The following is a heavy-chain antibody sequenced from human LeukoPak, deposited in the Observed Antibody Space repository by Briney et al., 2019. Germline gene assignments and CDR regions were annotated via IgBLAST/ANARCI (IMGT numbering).Heavy chain of an antibody. CDR2: INPNSGGT. CDR1: GYTFTGNY. Sequence: ASVKVSCKASGYTFTGNYMHWVRQAPGQGLEWMGWINPNSGGTKFAQEFQGRVAMTGDMSTNTAFMELYRLEPDDTAVYYCAKSSVGTSGGSFDYWGQGTLVSVSS. CDR3: AKSSVGTSGGSFDY. D-gene: IGHD3-16*01. J-gene: IGHJ4*02. V-gene: IGHV1-2*02.